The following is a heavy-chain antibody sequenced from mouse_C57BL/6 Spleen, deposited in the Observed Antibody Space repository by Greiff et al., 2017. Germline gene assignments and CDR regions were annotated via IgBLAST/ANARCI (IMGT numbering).Heavy chain of an antibody. CDR2: IWSGGST. D-gene: IGHD1-1*01. CDR1: GFSLTSYG. V-gene: IGHV2-2*01. CDR3: ARRDGSSYYAMDY. Sequence: QVQLKQSGPGLVQPSQSLSITCTVSGFSLTSYGVHWVRQSPGKGLEWLGVIWSGGSTDYNAAFISRLSISKDNSKSQVFFKMNSLQADDTAIDYCARRDGSSYYAMDYWGQGTSVTVSS. J-gene: IGHJ4*01.